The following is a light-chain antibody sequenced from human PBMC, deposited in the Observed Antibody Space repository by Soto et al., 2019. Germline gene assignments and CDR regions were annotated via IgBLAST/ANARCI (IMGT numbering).Light chain of an antibody. Sequence: QSVLMQPPSVSGAPGQTVTISCTGSSSNIGARYEVHWYQQLPGTAPKLLIYEDIKRPSGIPDRFSGSKSGASASLAITGLLSEDEAEYYCQSYDSSLSGVVFGGGTKLTV. J-gene: IGLJ2*01. CDR2: EDI. CDR1: SSNIGARYE. CDR3: QSYDSSLSGVV. V-gene: IGLV1-40*01.